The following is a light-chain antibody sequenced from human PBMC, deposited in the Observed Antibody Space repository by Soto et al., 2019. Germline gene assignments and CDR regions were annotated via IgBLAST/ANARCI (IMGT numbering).Light chain of an antibody. Sequence: QSVLTQPASVSGSPGQSIAISCTGTSSDVGSHDLVSWYQQQSGKVPKLIIYDVSSRPSGVSNHFSGSKSGNTASLTISGLQAEDEADYSCSSFTSTTTYVFGTGTKVTVL. CDR3: SSFTSTTTYV. J-gene: IGLJ1*01. V-gene: IGLV2-14*02. CDR2: DVS. CDR1: SSDVGSHDL.